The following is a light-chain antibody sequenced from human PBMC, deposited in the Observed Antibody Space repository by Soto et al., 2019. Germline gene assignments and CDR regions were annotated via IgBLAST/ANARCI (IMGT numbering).Light chain of an antibody. CDR3: QQRTNWPTST. CDR1: QSVSSN. J-gene: IGKJ5*01. V-gene: IGKV3-15*01. Sequence: EIVMTQSPATLSVSPGERATLSCRASQSVSSNLAWYQQKPGQAPRLLIYAASIRATGIPVRFSGSGSGTEFTLTISSLQSEDFAVYYCQQRTNWPTSTFGQGTRLEIK. CDR2: AAS.